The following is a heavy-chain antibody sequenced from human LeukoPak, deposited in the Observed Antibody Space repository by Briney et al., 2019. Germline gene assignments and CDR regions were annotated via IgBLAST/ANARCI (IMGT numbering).Heavy chain of an antibody. CDR2: INHSGST. V-gene: IGHV4-34*01. Sequence: PSETLSLTCAVYGGSFSGYYWSWIRQPPGKGLEWIGEINHSGSTNYNPSLKSRVTISVDTSKNQFSLKLSSVTAADTAVYYCARDRRYSSGWYDYWGQGTLVTVSS. D-gene: IGHD6-19*01. CDR1: GGSFSGYY. J-gene: IGHJ4*02. CDR3: ARDRRYSSGWYDY.